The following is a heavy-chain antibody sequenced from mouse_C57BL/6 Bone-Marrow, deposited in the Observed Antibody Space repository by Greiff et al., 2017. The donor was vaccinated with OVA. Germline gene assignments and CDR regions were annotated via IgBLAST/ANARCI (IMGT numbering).Heavy chain of an antibody. J-gene: IGHJ2*01. Sequence: VQLQQSGAELARPGASVKLSCKASGYTFTSYGISWVKQRTGQGLEWIGEIYPRSGNTYYNEKFKGKATLTADKSSRTAYRELRGRTSGDCAVYFCAGTGYWGQGTTLTVSS. D-gene: IGHD3-3*01. CDR1: GYTFTSYG. V-gene: IGHV1-81*01. CDR2: IYPRSGNT. CDR3: AGTGY.